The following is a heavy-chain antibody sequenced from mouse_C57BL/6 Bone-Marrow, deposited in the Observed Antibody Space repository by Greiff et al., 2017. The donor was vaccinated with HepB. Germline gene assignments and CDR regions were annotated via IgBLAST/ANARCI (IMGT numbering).Heavy chain of an antibody. CDR2: INYDGSST. CDR1: GFTFSDYY. CDR3: AREAQLGRYFDY. Sequence: EVMLVESEGGLVQPGSSMKLSCTASGFTFSDYYMAWVRQVPEKGLEWVANINYDGSSTYYLDSLKSRFIISRDNAKNILYLQMSSLKSEDTATYYCAREAQLGRYFDYWGQGTTLTVSS. D-gene: IGHD4-1*02. V-gene: IGHV5-16*01. J-gene: IGHJ2*01.